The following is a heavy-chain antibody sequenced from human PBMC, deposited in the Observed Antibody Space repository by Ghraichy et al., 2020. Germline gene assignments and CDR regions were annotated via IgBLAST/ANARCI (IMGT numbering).Heavy chain of an antibody. CDR1: GFTFGTYA. J-gene: IGHJ4*01. D-gene: IGHD2-15*01. CDR3: AKAPVGSCRDVRCYSFDS. Sequence: GESLNISCVGSGFTFGTYAMSWVRQAPGKRMEWVSAISGSDPGTYYADSVKGRFTIFRDNSKNTLYLQMNILTAEDTAVYSCAKAPVGSCRDVRCYSFDSWGRGTLVTVSS. V-gene: IGHV3-23*01. CDR2: ISGSDPGT.